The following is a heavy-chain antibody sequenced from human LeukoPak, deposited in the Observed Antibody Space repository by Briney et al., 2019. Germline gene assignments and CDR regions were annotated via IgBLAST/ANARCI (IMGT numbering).Heavy chain of an antibody. Sequence: GGSLRLSCGTSGFTFSSNWMSWVRQAPGKGLEWVSVIYRDDTTYYTDSVKGRFTISRDNSKNTLYLQMSSVRAEDTAVYYCATAAYDSGSYIVNHDYWGQGTLVTVSS. CDR1: GFTFSSNW. V-gene: IGHV3-53*01. CDR2: IYRDDTT. D-gene: IGHD3-22*01. CDR3: ATAAYDSGSYIVNHDY. J-gene: IGHJ4*02.